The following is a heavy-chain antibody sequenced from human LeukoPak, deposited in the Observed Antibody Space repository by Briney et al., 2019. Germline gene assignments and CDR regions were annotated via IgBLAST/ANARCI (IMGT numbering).Heavy chain of an antibody. CDR1: GFTFSSYW. Sequence: GGSLRLSCAASGFTFSSYWMSWVRQAPGKGLEWVATIKQDGSEKYYVDSVKGRFTISRDNAKNSLYLQMNSLRAEDTAVYYCASGGSSDPFDYWGQGTLVTVSS. D-gene: IGHD6-6*01. J-gene: IGHJ4*02. CDR2: IKQDGSEK. V-gene: IGHV3-7*01. CDR3: ASGGSSDPFDY.